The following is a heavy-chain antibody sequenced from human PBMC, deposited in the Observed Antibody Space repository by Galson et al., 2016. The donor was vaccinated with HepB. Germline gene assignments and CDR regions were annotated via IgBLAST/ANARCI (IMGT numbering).Heavy chain of an antibody. J-gene: IGHJ5*02. CDR3: ARQVGDYVWGGRFDP. CDR1: GGSISRRGYY. D-gene: IGHD3-16*01. CDR2: LYYSGLT. V-gene: IGHV4-39*01. Sequence: TLSLTCTVSGGSISRRGYYWGWIRQPPGKGLEWIGSLYYSGLTYYNPSLKSRVTISVDTSKNQFSLKLSSVTAADTAVYYCARQVGDYVWGGRFDPWGQGTLVTVSS.